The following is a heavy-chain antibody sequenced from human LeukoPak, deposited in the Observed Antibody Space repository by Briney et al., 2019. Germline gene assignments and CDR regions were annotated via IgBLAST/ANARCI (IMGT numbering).Heavy chain of an antibody. D-gene: IGHD3-22*01. J-gene: IGHJ4*02. Sequence: GGSLRHSCAASGFTFSSYSMNWVRQAPGKGLEWVSSIISSSSYIYYADSVKGRFTISRDNAKNSLYLQMNSLRAEDTAVYYCARDDRYYYDSSGYWGFDYWGQGTLVTVSS. V-gene: IGHV3-21*01. CDR1: GFTFSSYS. CDR2: IISSSSYI. CDR3: ARDDRYYYDSSGYWGFDY.